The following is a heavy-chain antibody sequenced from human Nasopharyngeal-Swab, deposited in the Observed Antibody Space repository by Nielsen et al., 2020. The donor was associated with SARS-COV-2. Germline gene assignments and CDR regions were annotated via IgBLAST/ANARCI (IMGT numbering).Heavy chain of an antibody. V-gene: IGHV3-23*01. D-gene: IGHD3-16*01. CDR1: GFTFSSYT. Sequence: GESLKISCGAPGFTFSSYTMSWVRRAPGRGLEWVSAITGSGDATNYADSVRGRFTISRDNSKSTLYLQMNSLRAEDTAEYFCAKDGVRLNGIDVWGQGTTVTVSS. CDR2: ITGSGDAT. J-gene: IGHJ6*02. CDR3: AKDGVRLNGIDV.